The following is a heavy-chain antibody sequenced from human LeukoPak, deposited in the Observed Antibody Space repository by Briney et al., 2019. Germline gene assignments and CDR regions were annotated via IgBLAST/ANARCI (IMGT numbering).Heavy chain of an antibody. J-gene: IGHJ3*02. CDR3: ARGYYDSSGYYHSDALDI. CDR1: GGSISSGGYY. CDR2: IYYSGST. D-gene: IGHD3-22*01. V-gene: IGHV4-31*03. Sequence: SQTLSLTCTVSGGSISSGGYYWSWIRQHPGKGLEWIGYIYYSGSTYYNPSLKSRVTISVDTSKNQFSLKLSSVTAADTAVYYCARGYYDSSGYYHSDALDIWGQGTMVTVSS.